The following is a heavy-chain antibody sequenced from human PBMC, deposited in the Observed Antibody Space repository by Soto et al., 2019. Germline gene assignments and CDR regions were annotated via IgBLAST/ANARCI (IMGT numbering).Heavy chain of an antibody. V-gene: IGHV4-59*01. Sequence: PSETLSLTCTVSGGSISSYYWIWIRQPPGKGLEWIGYIYYSGSTNYNPSLKSRVTISVDTSKNQFSLKLSSVTAADTAVYYCARSGYSYGPNWFDPWGQGTLVTVSS. CDR2: IYYSGST. CDR1: GGSISSYY. D-gene: IGHD5-18*01. CDR3: ARSGYSYGPNWFDP. J-gene: IGHJ5*02.